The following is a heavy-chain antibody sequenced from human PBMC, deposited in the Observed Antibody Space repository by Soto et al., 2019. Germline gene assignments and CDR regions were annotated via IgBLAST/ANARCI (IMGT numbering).Heavy chain of an antibody. CDR3: VRDRDLGGDMAHGDF. V-gene: IGHV3-48*02. D-gene: IGHD2-21*01. Sequence: GGSMRLSCEASGFSMGGCSMCWVRQSAGKGLEWLAYITVVTGNTRYADSVKGRFTISADRGRNSVFLQLNSLRDEDTAVYYCVRDRDLGGDMAHGDFWGQGTLVPVSS. J-gene: IGHJ4*01. CDR1: GFSMGGCS. CDR2: ITVVTGNT.